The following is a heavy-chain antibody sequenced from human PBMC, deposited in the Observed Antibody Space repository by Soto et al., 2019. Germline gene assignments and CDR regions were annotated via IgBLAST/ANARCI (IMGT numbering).Heavy chain of an antibody. Sequence: GGSLRLSFAASGFTFSSYSMNWVRQAPGKGLEWVSYISSSSSTIYYAYSVKVRFTISIDNAKNSLYLQMNSLRDEDTAVYYCAGGSGSYPRLIDAFDXWGQETRVTVS. CDR3: AGGSGSYPRLIDAFDX. CDR2: ISSSSSTI. V-gene: IGHV3-48*02. D-gene: IGHD3-22*01. J-gene: IGHJ3*02. CDR1: GFTFSSYS.